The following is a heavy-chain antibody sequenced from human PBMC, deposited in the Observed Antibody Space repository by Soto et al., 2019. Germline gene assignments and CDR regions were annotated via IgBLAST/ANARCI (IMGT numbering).Heavy chain of an antibody. CDR2: IRGGEGGT. D-gene: IGHD3-16*01. Sequence: EVQFLECGGGLVQPGWSLRLSCVASGLALKDYGMTWVRHAPGNGLEWVAAIRGGEGGTFYADSVRGRFTISRDDSKNTLSLQMNSLRADDTAVYYCAKPPIWLSEYVSYWGQGTLVTVSS. J-gene: IGHJ4*02. V-gene: IGHV3-23*01. CDR3: AKPPIWLSEYVSY. CDR1: GLALKDYG.